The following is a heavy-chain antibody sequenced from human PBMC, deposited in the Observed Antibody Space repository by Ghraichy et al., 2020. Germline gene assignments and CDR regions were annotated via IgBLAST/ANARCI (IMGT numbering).Heavy chain of an antibody. CDR1: GFTFGSYS. CDR2: ITSSGRVI. D-gene: IGHD2-21*01. CDR3: ARGSKVVRFYYYDGMDV. Sequence: GGSLRLSCVGSGFTFGSYSMNWVRQSPGKGLEWVSYITSSGRVISYADSVKGRFTISRDNAQNSLFLQMNSLRDEDTAVYYCARGSKVVRFYYYDGMDVWGQGTTVTVSS. J-gene: IGHJ6*02. V-gene: IGHV3-48*02.